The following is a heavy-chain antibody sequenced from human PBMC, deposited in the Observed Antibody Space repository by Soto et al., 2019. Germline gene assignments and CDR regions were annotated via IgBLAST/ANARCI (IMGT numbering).Heavy chain of an antibody. V-gene: IGHV1-46*03. CDR3: ARDRGGYYYGMDV. CDR2: INPSGGST. D-gene: IGHD3-10*01. Sequence: ASVKVSCKASGYTFTSYYMHWVRQAPGQGLEWMGIINPSGGSTSYAQKFQGRVTMTRDTSTSTVYMVLSSLRSEDTAVYYCARDRGGYYYGMDVWGQGTTVTVSS. J-gene: IGHJ6*02. CDR1: GYTFTSYY.